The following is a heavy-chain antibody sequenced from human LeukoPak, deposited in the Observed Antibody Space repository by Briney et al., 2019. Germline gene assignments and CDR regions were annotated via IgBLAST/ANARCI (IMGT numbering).Heavy chain of an antibody. D-gene: IGHD3-10*01. J-gene: IGHJ4*02. V-gene: IGHV1-69*13. CDR1: GGMLSSYA. Sequence: SVKVSCKASGGMLSSYAINWVRQAPGQGLEWMGGIIPIFGTANYAQRFQGRVTITADESSSTAYMELSSLRSEDTAVYYCARVSRTSMVRGVITFDHWGQGTLVSVSA. CDR3: ARVSRTSMVRGVITFDH. CDR2: IIPIFGTA.